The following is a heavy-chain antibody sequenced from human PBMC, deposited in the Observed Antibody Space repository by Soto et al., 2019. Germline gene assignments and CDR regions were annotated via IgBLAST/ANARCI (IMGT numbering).Heavy chain of an antibody. D-gene: IGHD2-15*01. CDR2: ISGSGGST. CDR3: AKDPRGRICEVTQKVY. Sequence: GGSLRLSCAASGFTFSGYAMSWVRQAPGKGLEWVSAISGSGGSTYYADSVKGRFTISRDNAKNTLYLQMNSLRAEDTAVYYCAKDPRGRICEVTQKVYWCQGTLVTVSS. J-gene: IGHJ4*02. V-gene: IGHV3-23*01. CDR1: GFTFSGYA.